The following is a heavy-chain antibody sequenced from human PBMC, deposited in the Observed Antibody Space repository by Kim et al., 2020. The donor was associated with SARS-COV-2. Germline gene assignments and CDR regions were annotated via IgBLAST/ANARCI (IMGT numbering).Heavy chain of an antibody. CDR3: ARGVTQQLVNNWFDP. CDR2: MNPNSGNT. Sequence: ASVKVSCKASGYTFTSYDINWVRQATGQGLEWMGWMNPNSGNTGYAQKFQGRVTMTRNTSISTAYMELSSLRSEDTAVYYCARGVTQQLVNNWFDPWGQGTLVTVSS. J-gene: IGHJ5*02. D-gene: IGHD6-13*01. CDR1: GYTFTSYD. V-gene: IGHV1-8*01.